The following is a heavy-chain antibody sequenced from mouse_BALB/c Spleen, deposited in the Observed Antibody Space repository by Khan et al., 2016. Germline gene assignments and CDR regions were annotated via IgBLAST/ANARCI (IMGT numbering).Heavy chain of an antibody. CDR1: GFTFSSFG. J-gene: IGHJ4*01. D-gene: IGHD1-1*01. CDR3: ERDGSSYVFYAMDY. CDR2: ISSGSSTM. Sequence: EVELVESGGGLVQPGGSRKLSCAASGFTFSSFGMHWVRQAPEKGLEWVAYISSGSSTMYYADTVKGRFTISRDTPKNTLFLQMTSVRSEDTAMYSCERDGSSYVFYAMDYWGQGTSVTVSS. V-gene: IGHV5-17*02.